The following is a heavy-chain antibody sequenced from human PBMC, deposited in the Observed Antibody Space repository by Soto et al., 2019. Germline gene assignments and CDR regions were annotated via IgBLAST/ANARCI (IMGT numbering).Heavy chain of an antibody. CDR3: ARSCCREQDWFDP. Sequence: EVQLVESGGDLVQPGGSLRLSCAASGVTISGYWMHWVRQAPGKGLVWVSRISSAGSRTDYADSVKGRVTISRDNAMNTVHLQMNSPRVEYTAVYYCARSCCREQDWFDPWGQGTLVTVPS. CDR1: GVTISGYW. CDR2: ISSAGSRT. J-gene: IGHJ5*02. D-gene: IGHD2-15*01. V-gene: IGHV3-74*01.